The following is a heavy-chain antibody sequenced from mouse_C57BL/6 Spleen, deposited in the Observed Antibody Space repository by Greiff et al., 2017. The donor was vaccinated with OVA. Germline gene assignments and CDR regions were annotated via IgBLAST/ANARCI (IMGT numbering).Heavy chain of an antibody. Sequence: DVQLQESGPGLVKPSQSLSLTCSVPGYSITSGYYWHWIRQFPGNKLEWMGYISYDGSNNYNPSLKNRISITRDTSKNQFFLKLNSVTTEDTATYYCARSTFYYAMDYWGQGTSVTVSS. V-gene: IGHV3-6*01. CDR3: ARSTFYYAMDY. CDR1: GYSITSGYY. D-gene: IGHD4-1*02. CDR2: ISYDGSN. J-gene: IGHJ4*01.